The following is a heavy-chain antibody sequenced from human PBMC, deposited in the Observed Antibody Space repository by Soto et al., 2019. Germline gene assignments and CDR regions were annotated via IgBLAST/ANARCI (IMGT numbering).Heavy chain of an antibody. V-gene: IGHV4-30-2*01. D-gene: IGHD3-16*01. J-gene: IGHJ4*02. CDR2: IYHSGST. Sequence: QLQLQESGSGLVKPSQTLSLTCAVSGGSISSGGYSWSWIRQPPGKGLEWIGYIYHSGSTYYNPSLKSRVTISVDTSKNQFSLKLSSVTAADTAVYYCARRGGSAAIDYWGQGTLVTVSS. CDR3: ARRGGSAAIDY. CDR1: GGSISSGGYS.